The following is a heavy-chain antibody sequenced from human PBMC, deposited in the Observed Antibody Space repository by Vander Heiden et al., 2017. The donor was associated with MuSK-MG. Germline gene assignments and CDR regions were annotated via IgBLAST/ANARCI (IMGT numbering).Heavy chain of an antibody. Sequence: QVQLVESGGGVVQPGRSLRLSCAASGFTLDIYARHWVRQAPGKGLEWVAAISSDGSNKYYADSVKGRFTISRDNSKNTLYLQLNSLRAEDTAVYYCARIPLLERREAFDIWGQGTMVTVSS. D-gene: IGHD1-1*01. CDR1: GFTLDIYA. J-gene: IGHJ3*02. CDR2: ISSDGSNK. CDR3: ARIPLLERREAFDI. V-gene: IGHV3-30-3*01.